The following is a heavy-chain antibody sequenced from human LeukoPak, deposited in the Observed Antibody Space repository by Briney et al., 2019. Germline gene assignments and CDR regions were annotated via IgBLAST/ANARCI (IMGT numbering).Heavy chain of an antibody. CDR3: ARMWLQLIGGDGWFDP. D-gene: IGHD5-24*01. CDR2: ISCSCSYI. CDR1: GFIFSSYS. V-gene: IGHV3-21*04. Sequence: PGWALRLSCAASGFIFSSYSMNWVRQAPGKGLEGVASISCSCSYIYYADSVKGGFTISIDNSKNTLYLQMNSLRAEETAVYYRARMWLQLIGGDGWFDPWGQGTLVTVSS. J-gene: IGHJ5*02.